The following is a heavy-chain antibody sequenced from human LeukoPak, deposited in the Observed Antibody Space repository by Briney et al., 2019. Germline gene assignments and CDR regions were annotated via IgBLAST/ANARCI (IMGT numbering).Heavy chain of an antibody. V-gene: IGHV3-53*01. J-gene: IGHJ6*03. D-gene: IGHD3-16*01. CDR3: ARDGDYYYMDV. CDR2: IYSGGST. Sequence: GGSLRLSCAAFGFTVSSNYMSWVRQAPGKGLEWVSVIYSGGSTYYADSVKGRFTISRDNSKNTLYLQMNSLRAEDTAVYYCARDGDYYYMDVWGKGTTVTVSS. CDR1: GFTVSSNY.